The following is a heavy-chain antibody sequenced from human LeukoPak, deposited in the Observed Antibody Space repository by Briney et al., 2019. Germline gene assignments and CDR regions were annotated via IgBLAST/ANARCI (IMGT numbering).Heavy chain of an antibody. CDR1: GDSVRTNNYY. CDR2: IHYSGNT. V-gene: IGHV4-61*01. J-gene: IGHJ3*02. D-gene: IGHD1-14*01. CDR3: ARVPRREAFDI. Sequence: SETLSLTCTVSGDSVRTNNYYWSWIRQPPGEGLEWIGYIHYSGNTNYNTSLKSRVTISVDTSKSQFSLKLSSVTAADTAVYYCARVPRREAFDIWGQGTMVTVSS.